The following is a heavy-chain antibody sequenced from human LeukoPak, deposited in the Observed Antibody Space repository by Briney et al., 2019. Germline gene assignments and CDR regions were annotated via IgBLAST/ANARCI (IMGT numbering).Heavy chain of an antibody. CDR1: GGSTSRHC. CDR3: ARVSYNAGSFISGGWFDP. Sequence: SETLSLTCDVSGGSTSRHCWAWIRLPAGKGLEWIGRVHASGSPDYSPSLKSRVTMSVDTSKNQVSLRLSSMTAADTAVYFCARVSYNAGSFISGGWFDPWGQGIRVTVSS. J-gene: IGHJ5*02. V-gene: IGHV4-4*07. CDR2: VHASGSP. D-gene: IGHD1-26*01.